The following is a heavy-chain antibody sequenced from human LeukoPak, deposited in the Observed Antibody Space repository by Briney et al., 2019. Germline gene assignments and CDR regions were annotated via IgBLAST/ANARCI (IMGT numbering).Heavy chain of an antibody. Sequence: GRSLRLSCAASGFTVSSNYMTWVRQAPGKGLEWVSVIYSGGSTYYADSVKGRFTISRDNSKNTLYLQMNSLRAEDTAVYYCAREVGYSSGWYLDYWGQGTLATVSS. CDR2: IYSGGST. CDR3: AREVGYSSGWYLDY. CDR1: GFTVSSNY. J-gene: IGHJ4*02. D-gene: IGHD6-19*01. V-gene: IGHV3-53*01.